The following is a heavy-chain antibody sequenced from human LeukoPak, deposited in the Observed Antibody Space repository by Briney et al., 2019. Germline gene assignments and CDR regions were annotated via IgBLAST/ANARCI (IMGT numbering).Heavy chain of an antibody. V-gene: IGHV1-18*01. CDR3: ARVRLVTMVRGVIHSYYYYYMDV. CDR2: ISAYNGNT. J-gene: IGHJ6*03. D-gene: IGHD3-10*01. Sequence: ASVKVSCKASGYTFTSYGISWVRQAPGQGLEWMGWISAYNGNTNYAQKLQGRVTMTTDTSTSTAYMELRSLRSEDTAVYYCARVRLVTMVRGVIHSYYYYYMDVWGKGTTVTISS. CDR1: GYTFTSYG.